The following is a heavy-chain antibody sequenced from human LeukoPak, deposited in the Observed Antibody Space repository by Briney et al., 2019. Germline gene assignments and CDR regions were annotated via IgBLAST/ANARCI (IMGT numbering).Heavy chain of an antibody. V-gene: IGHV1-2*02. CDR3: AKGNWGHFVVVPAAIRYFDY. J-gene: IGHJ4*02. CDR1: GYTFTGYY. D-gene: IGHD2-2*02. Sequence: ASVKVSCKASGYTFTGYYMHWVRQAPGQGLEWMGWINPNSGGTNYARKFQGRVAMTRDTSISTAYMELSRLRSDDTALYYCAKGNWGHFVVVPAAIRYFDYWGQGTLVTVSS. CDR2: INPNSGGT.